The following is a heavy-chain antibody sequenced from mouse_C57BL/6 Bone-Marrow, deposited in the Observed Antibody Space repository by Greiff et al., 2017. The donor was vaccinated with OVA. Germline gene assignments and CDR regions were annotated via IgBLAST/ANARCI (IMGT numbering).Heavy chain of an antibody. D-gene: IGHD1-1*01. CDR1: GYAFSSYW. J-gene: IGHJ4*01. CDR2: IYPGDGDT. Sequence: QVQLQQSGAELVKPGASVKISCKASGYAFSSYWMNWVKQRPGKGLEWIGQIYPGDGDTNYNGKFKGKATLTADKSSSTAYMQLSSLTSEDSAVYFCARANSLHYYGSSRYAMDYWGQGTSVTVSS. V-gene: IGHV1-80*01. CDR3: ARANSLHYYGSSRYAMDY.